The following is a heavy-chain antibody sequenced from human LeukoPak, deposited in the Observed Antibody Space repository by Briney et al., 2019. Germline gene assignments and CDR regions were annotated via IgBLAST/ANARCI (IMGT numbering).Heavy chain of an antibody. CDR1: GYSFTRYW. J-gene: IGHJ6*03. V-gene: IGHV5-51*01. CDR3: VSLAKTMKMYYYYHMDV. CDR2: IYPCDSES. D-gene: IGHD3-22*01. Sequence: GESLKISCKGSGYSFTRYWIGWVRQMPGKGLEWMEIIYPCDSESRYSPSFQGQVSISAEKSIRTAYLQWSSLKASGSAIYFCVSLAKTMKMYYYYHMDVWGKGTTVTISS.